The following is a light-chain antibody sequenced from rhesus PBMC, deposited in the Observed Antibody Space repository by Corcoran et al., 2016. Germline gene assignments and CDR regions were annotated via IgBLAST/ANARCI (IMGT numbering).Light chain of an antibody. CDR2: QVS. CDR1: QSLLQVDGKTY. J-gene: IGKJ1*01. Sequence: DVVMTQSPLSLPITPGQPASISCRSSQSLLQVDGKTYLNWFQQKPGQPPRRLIYQVSNRDSGVPDRFSGRGAGTDFTLKISRGEAEDVGVYYCRQGTHLPPTFGQGTKVAIK. V-gene: IGKV2S8*01. CDR3: RQGTHLPPT.